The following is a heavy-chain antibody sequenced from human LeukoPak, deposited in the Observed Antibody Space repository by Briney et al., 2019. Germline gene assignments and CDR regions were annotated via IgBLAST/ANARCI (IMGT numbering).Heavy chain of an antibody. CDR2: IYPGDSDT. CDR1: GYSFTSYW. V-gene: IGHV5-51*01. CDR3: AMSRAAAGTIFDY. Sequence: RGESLKISCKGSGYSFTSYWIGWVRQMPGKGLEWMGIIYPGDSDTRYSPSFQGQVTISADKSISTAYLQWSSLKASDTAMYYCAMSRAAAGTIFDYWGQGTLVTVSS. J-gene: IGHJ4*02. D-gene: IGHD6-13*01.